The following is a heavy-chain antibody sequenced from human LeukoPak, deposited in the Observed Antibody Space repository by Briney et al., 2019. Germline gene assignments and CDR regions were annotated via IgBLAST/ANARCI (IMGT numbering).Heavy chain of an antibody. V-gene: IGHV6-1*01. Sequence: SQTLSLTCAIFGDSFSSNSATWNWIRQSPSRGLEWLGRTYYRSKWYKYYAVSVKGRITINPDTSKNQFSLQLNSVTPEDTAVYYCARGPSYFQHWGQGTLVTVSS. CDR2: TYYRSKWYK. CDR3: ARGPSYFQH. CDR1: GDSFSSNSAT. J-gene: IGHJ1*01.